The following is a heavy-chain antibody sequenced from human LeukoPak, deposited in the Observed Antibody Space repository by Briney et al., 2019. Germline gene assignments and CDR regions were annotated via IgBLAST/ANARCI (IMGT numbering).Heavy chain of an antibody. CDR1: GFTFDDYG. D-gene: IGHD1-7*01. J-gene: IGHJ4*02. CDR2: INWNGGST. Sequence: GGSLRLYCAASGFTFDDYGMSWVRQAPGKGLEWVSGINWNGGSTGYADSVKGRFTIYRDNAKNSLYLQMNSLRAEDTALYYCAREDPEELELRRVFDYWGQGTLVTVSS. V-gene: IGHV3-20*04. CDR3: AREDPEELELRRVFDY.